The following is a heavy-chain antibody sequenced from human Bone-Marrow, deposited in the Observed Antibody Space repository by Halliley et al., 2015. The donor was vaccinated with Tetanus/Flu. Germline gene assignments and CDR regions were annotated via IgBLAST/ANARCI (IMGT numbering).Heavy chain of an antibody. D-gene: IGHD2-2*01. Sequence: SLRLSCKASGFKFDNFGMSWVRQGPGKGLEWVSSITHDGRQTFYAEFVRGRFTISRDDSKNTLSLQLNSLTAADTAVYYCARSISGTSISANWIDPWGQGTLVTVSS. CDR2: ITHDGRQT. V-gene: IGHV3-23*01. CDR3: ARSISGTSISANWIDP. CDR1: GFKFDNFG. J-gene: IGHJ5*02.